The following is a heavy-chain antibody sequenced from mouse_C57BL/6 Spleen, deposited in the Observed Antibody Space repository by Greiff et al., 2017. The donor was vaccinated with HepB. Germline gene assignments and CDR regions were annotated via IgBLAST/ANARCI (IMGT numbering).Heavy chain of an antibody. CDR2: ISDGGSYT. Sequence: EVQLVESGGGLVKPGGSLKLSCAASGFTFSSYAMSWVRQTPEKRLEWVATISDGGSYTYYPDNVKGRFTISRDNAKNNLYLQMSHLKSEDTAMYYWARDRVTGERSMDYWGQGTSVTVSS. CDR3: ARDRVTGERSMDY. V-gene: IGHV5-4*01. CDR1: GFTFSSYA. D-gene: IGHD2-2*01. J-gene: IGHJ4*01.